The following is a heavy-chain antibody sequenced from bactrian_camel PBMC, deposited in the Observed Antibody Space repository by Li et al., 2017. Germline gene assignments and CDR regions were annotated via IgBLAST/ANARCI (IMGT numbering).Heavy chain of an antibody. CDR3: ATGGAYSSRTALSY. J-gene: IGHJ4*01. CDR2: IESDGST. Sequence: GGSVQVGGSLRLSCVASGDIIGRYCMGWFRQIPDKEREGVAGIESDGSTSYADSVKGRFTISQDSAKNMVYLQMNSLKSEDTALYYCATGGAYSSRTALSYWGQGTQVTVS. D-gene: IGHD7*01. CDR1: GDIIGRYC. V-gene: IGHV3S53*01.